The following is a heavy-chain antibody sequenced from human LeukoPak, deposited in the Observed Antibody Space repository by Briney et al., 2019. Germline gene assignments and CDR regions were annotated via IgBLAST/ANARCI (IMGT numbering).Heavy chain of an antibody. D-gene: IGHD3-9*01. CDR1: GFTFSSDW. V-gene: IGHV3-74*01. CDR2: INRDGRST. CDR3: ARHPYDILTGPSFDY. Sequence: GGSLRLSCAASGFTFSSDWMHWVRQAPGKGLVWVSRINRDGRSTTYADSVKGRFTISRDNAKNTLYLQMNSLRAEDTAVYYCARHPYDILTGPSFDYWGQGTLVAVSS. J-gene: IGHJ4*02.